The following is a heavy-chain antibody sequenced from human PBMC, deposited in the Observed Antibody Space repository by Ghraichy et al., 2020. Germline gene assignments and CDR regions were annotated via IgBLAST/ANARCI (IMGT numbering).Heavy chain of an antibody. Sequence: GGSLRLSCTASGFTFGDHAMSWFRQAPGKGLEWVGFIRSKAYGGTTEYAASVKGRFTISRDDSKSIAYLQMNSLKTEDTAVYYCTRETPIYSIDYWGQGTLVTVSS. CDR3: TRETPIYSIDY. V-gene: IGHV3-49*03. CDR2: IRSKAYGGTT. D-gene: IGHD6-13*01. CDR1: GFTFGDHA. J-gene: IGHJ4*02.